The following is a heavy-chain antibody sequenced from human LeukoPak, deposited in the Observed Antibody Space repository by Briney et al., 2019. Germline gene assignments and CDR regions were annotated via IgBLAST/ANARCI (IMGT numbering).Heavy chain of an antibody. D-gene: IGHD2-15*01. Sequence: GGSLRLSCAASGFTFNNAWMSWVRQAPGKGLEWVGRIRAETAGGATDYGAPVKGRFTISRDDSKNTLYLQMNSLKTEDTAVYFCSTGGGTNDYWGQGTLVTVSS. CDR3: STGGGTNDY. CDR1: GFTFNNAW. V-gene: IGHV3-15*01. J-gene: IGHJ4*02. CDR2: IRAETAGGAT.